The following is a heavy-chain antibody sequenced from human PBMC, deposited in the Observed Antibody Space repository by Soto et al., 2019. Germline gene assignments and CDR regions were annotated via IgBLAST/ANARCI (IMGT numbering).Heavy chain of an antibody. CDR3: ARRMGGAAAAKGAFDI. Sequence: LRLSCAASGFTFSDYYMSWIRQAPGKGLEWVSYISSSSSYTNYADSVKGRFTISRDNAKNSLYLQMNSLRAEDTAVYYCARRMGGAAAAKGAFDIWGQGTMVTGSS. V-gene: IGHV3-11*06. CDR2: ISSSSSYT. D-gene: IGHD6-13*01. CDR1: GFTFSDYY. J-gene: IGHJ3*02.